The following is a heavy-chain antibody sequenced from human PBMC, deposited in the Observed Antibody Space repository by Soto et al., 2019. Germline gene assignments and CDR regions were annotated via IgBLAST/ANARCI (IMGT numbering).Heavy chain of an antibody. J-gene: IGHJ5*02. D-gene: IGHD5-12*01. V-gene: IGHV1-8*01. CDR3: ARVPAWQHNWFDP. CDR1: GYTFTSYD. Sequence: ASVKVSCKASGYTFTSYDINWVRQATGQGLEWMGWMNPNSGNTGYAQKFQGRVTMTRNTSISTAYMELSSLRSEDTAVYYCARVPAWQHNWFDPWGQGTLVTVSS. CDR2: MNPNSGNT.